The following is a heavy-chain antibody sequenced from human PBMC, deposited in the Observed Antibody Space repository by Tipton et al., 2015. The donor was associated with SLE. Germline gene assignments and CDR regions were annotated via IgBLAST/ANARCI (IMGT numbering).Heavy chain of an antibody. CDR2: ISIGSTKT. Sequence: SLRLSCSVSGLTFSSRAMTWVRQAPGKGLEWVSAISIGSTKTSYADSVKGRFTISRDDSKNTLYLQMHSLRAEDTAVYYCAKESCSGGSCYYAYFDYWGQGTLVTVSS. CDR1: GLTFSSRA. J-gene: IGHJ4*02. V-gene: IGHV3-23*01. D-gene: IGHD2-15*01. CDR3: AKESCSGGSCYYAYFDY.